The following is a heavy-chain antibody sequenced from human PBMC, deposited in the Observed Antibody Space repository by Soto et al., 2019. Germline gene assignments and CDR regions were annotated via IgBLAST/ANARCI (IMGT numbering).Heavy chain of an antibody. CDR2: IKQDGSEK. D-gene: IGHD4-17*01. CDR1: GFTFSSYW. J-gene: IGHJ4*02. CDR3: ARDQDYGDQIFFDY. V-gene: IGHV3-7*01. Sequence: EVQLVESGGGLVQPGGSLRLSCAASGFTFSSYWMSWVRQAPGKGLEWVANIKQDGSEKYYVDSVKGRFTISRDNAKNSLYLQMNSLRAEDTAVYSCARDQDYGDQIFFDYWGQGTLVTVSS.